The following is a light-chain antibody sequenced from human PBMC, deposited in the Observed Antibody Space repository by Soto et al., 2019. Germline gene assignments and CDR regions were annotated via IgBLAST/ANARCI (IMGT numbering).Light chain of an antibody. V-gene: IGLV2-14*01. CDR2: GVS. CDR3: CSYTSSTNYV. J-gene: IGLJ1*01. CDR1: TSDVSIYNY. Sequence: QSVLTQPASVSVSPGQSITISCTGTTSDVSIYNYVSWYQQHPGKAPKLMIYGVSNRPSGVSNRFSGAKSGHTASLTISGLQVEDEADYYCCSYTSSTNYVFGPGTKVTVL.